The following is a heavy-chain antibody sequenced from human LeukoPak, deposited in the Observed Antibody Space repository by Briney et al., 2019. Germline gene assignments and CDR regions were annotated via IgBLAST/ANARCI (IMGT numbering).Heavy chain of an antibody. V-gene: IGHV3-7*01. CDR3: RGGHYSDYA. Sequence: GGSLRLSCAASGFTFSDYRMNCVREAPGKALEGLANVKNDGREKYYVDSVKGRFTISRDNAKNPLFLQISSLRVEDTAVYYCRGGHYSDYAWGQGALVTVSS. CDR1: GFTFSDYR. D-gene: IGHD4-11*01. CDR2: VKNDGREK. J-gene: IGHJ5*02.